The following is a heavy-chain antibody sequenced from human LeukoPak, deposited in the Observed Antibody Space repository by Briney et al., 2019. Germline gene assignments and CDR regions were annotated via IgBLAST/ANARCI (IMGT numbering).Heavy chain of an antibody. V-gene: IGHV4-59*12. CDR3: ARVNADYYDSSGYYT. Sequence: PSETLSLTCTVSGGSISSYYWSWIRQPPGKGLEWIGYIYYSGSTNYNPSLKSRVTISVDTSKNQFSLKLSSVTAADTAVYYCARVNADYYDSSGYYTWGQGTLVTVSS. J-gene: IGHJ5*02. CDR1: GGSISSYY. CDR2: IYYSGST. D-gene: IGHD3-22*01.